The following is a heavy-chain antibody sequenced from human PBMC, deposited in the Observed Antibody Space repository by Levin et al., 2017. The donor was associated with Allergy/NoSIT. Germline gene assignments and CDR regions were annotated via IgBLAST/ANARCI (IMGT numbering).Heavy chain of an antibody. CDR3: AKRPYYDSSGYFGY. Sequence: GGSLRLSCAASGFTFSSYGMHWVRQAPGKGLEWVAVISYDGSNKYYADSVKGRFTISRDNSKNTLYLQMNSLRAEDTAVYYCAKRPYYDSSGYFGYWGQGTLVTVSS. CDR1: GFTFSSYG. CDR2: ISYDGSNK. D-gene: IGHD3-22*01. J-gene: IGHJ4*02. V-gene: IGHV3-30*18.